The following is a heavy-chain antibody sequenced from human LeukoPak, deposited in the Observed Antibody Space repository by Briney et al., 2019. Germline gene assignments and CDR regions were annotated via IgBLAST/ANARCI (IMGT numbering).Heavy chain of an antibody. CDR1: GGTFSSHA. D-gene: IGHD1-1*01. V-gene: IGHV1-69*04. CDR2: IIPILGLR. CDR3: ARGRGSRTGSNGDYLDY. Sequence: ASVKVSFKASGGTFSSHAINWVRQAPGQGLEWMGRIIPILGLRNYAQKFQGRVTISADKSTSTAYMDVTSLRSEDTAVYYCARGRGSRTGSNGDYLDYWGQGTLVTVSS. J-gene: IGHJ4*02.